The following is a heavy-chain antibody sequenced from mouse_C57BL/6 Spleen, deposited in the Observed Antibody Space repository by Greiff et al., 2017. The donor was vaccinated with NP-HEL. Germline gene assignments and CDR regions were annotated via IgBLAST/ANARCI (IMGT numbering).Heavy chain of an antibody. CDR2: IYPGGGYT. D-gene: IGHD1-1*01. CDR3: ARFTTVGDYYAMDY. Sequence: QVQLQQSGAELVRPGTSVKMSCKASGYTFTNYWIGWAKQRPGHGLEWIGDIYPGGGYTNYNEKFKGKATLTADKSSSTAYMQCSSLTSEDSAIYYCARFTTVGDYYAMDYWGQGTSVTVSS. CDR1: GYTFTNYW. V-gene: IGHV1-63*01. J-gene: IGHJ4*01.